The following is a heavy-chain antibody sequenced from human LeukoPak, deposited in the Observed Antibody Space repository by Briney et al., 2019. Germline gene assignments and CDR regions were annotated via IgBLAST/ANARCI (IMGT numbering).Heavy chain of an antibody. J-gene: IGHJ3*02. V-gene: IGHV4-39*01. CDR1: GGSISSSSYY. CDR2: IYYSGST. CDR3: PAGYSSGLDGFDI. Sequence: SETLSLTCTVSGGSISSSSYYWGWIRQPPGKGLEWIGSIYYSGSTYYNPSLKSRVTISVDTSKNQFSLKLSSVTAADTAVYYCPAGYSSGLDGFDIWGQGTMVTVSS. D-gene: IGHD6-19*01.